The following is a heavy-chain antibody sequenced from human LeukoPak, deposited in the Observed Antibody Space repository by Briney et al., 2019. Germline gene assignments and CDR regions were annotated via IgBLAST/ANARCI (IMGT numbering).Heavy chain of an antibody. J-gene: IGHJ4*02. D-gene: IGHD5-18*01. CDR1: GFTFSNYW. CDR2: IKQDGSAK. V-gene: IGHV3-7*03. CDR3: AREAMYSYGNNFDY. Sequence: GGSLRLSCAASGFTFSNYWMSWVRQAPGKGLEWVANIKQDGSAKYYVESVKGRFTISRDNAKNSLYLQMNSLRDEDTAVYYCAREAMYSYGNNFDYWGQGTLVTVSS.